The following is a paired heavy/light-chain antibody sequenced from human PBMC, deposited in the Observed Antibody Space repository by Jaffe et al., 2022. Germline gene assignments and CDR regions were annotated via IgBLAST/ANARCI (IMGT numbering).Heavy chain of an antibody. J-gene: IGHJ4*02. CDR1: GFIFGDFA. CDR3: TRDRNYEGPGVGYFDY. Sequence: EVQLVESGGGLVQPGRSLTLSCTTSGFIFGDFAMSWVRQAPGKGLEWVGFIRSRVHGGTPEYAASVKGRFSISRDDSKGVAYLQMSSVRTEDTAVYYCTRDRNYEGPGVGYFDYWGQGVPVTVSS. CDR2: IRSRVHGGTP. V-gene: IGHV3-49*04. D-gene: IGHD3-10*01.
Light chain of an antibody. CDR1: QTVETY. CDR2: DAS. Sequence: VALTQSPATLYLSPGERATLSCRANQTVETYLAWYQQKPGQAPRLLIHDASKRATGIPARFSGSGSGTDFTLTISSLDFEDFAVYYCQQRGNWPPVTFGGGTKVEIK. V-gene: IGKV3-11*01. CDR3: QQRGNWPPVT. J-gene: IGKJ4*01.